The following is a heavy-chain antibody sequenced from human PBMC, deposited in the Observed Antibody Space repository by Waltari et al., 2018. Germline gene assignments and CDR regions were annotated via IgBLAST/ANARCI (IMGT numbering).Heavy chain of an antibody. D-gene: IGHD6-19*01. CDR3: AKEVGGGEQWLDQFDY. CDR1: GFTFSSYA. Sequence: EVQLLESGGGLVQPGGSLRLSCAASGFTFSSYAMSWVRQAPGKGLEWVSAISGRGGSTYYADSGKGRFTISRDNSKNTLYLQMNSLRAEDTAVYYCAKEVGGGEQWLDQFDYWGQGTLVTVSS. CDR2: ISGRGGST. J-gene: IGHJ4*02. V-gene: IGHV3-23*01.